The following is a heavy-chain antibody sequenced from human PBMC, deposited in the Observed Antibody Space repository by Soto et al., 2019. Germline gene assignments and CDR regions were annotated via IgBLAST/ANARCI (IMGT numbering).Heavy chain of an antibody. CDR3: ARGRGLYNSGRSQLDS. D-gene: IGHD1-1*01. V-gene: IGHV1-69*13. J-gene: IGHJ4*02. CDR2: IILRVGTT. Sequence: SVKVSCKASGDSFSKYTVNGVRQAPRQGLDWMGGIILRVGTTNYAPTFQDKGRITANESMYTANMGLSSLRSEDTDLYYCARGRGLYNSGRSQLDSWGQGTLVTVSS. CDR1: GDSFSKYT.